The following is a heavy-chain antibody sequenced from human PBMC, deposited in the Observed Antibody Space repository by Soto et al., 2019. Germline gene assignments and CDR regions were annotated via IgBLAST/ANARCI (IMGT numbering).Heavy chain of an antibody. V-gene: IGHV1-69*13. CDR1: GGTFSSYA. D-gene: IGHD2-21*01. CDR3: ARDTVMDDYYYYGMDV. Sequence: GASVKVSCKASGGTFSSYAISWVRQAPGQGLEWMGGIIPIFGTANYAQKFQGRVTITADESTSTAYMELSSLRSEDTAVYYCARDTVMDDYYYYGMDVWGQGTTVTVSS. J-gene: IGHJ6*02. CDR2: IIPIFGTA.